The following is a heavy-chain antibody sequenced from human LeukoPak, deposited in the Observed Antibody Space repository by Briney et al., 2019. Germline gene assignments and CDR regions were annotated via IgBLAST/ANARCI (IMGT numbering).Heavy chain of an antibody. CDR3: ARLMIGRGIAAAVTDNWFDP. J-gene: IGHJ5*02. CDR2: IYYSGST. CDR1: GGSISSYY. Sequence: SETLFLTCTVSGGSISSYYWSWIRQPPGKGLEWIGYIYYSGSTNYNPSLKSRVTISVDTSKNQFSLKLSSVTAADTAVYYCARLMIGRGIAAAVTDNWFDPWGQGTLVTVSS. V-gene: IGHV4-59*08. D-gene: IGHD6-13*01.